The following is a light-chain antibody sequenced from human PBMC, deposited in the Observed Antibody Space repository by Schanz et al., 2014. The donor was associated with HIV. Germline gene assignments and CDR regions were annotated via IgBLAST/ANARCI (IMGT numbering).Light chain of an antibody. CDR1: NSDVGGYNF. CDR3: AAWDDSLNGYV. J-gene: IGLJ1*01. V-gene: IGLV2-11*01. Sequence: QSALTQPASLSGSPGQSITISCTEINSDVGGYNFVSWYQQHPGKAPKLLLYDVNKRPSGVPDRFSGSKSGNTASLTISGLQTEDEADYYCAAWDDSLNGYVFGTGTKVTVL. CDR2: DVN.